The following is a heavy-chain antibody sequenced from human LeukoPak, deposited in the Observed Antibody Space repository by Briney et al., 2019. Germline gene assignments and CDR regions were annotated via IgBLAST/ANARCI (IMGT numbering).Heavy chain of an antibody. CDR2: INHSGST. D-gene: IGHD2-2*01. CDR1: GGSFSGSY. Sequence: SETLSLTCAVSGGSFSGSYWSWIRDPPRKGLEWIGEINHSGSTNYNPSLKSRVTISVDTSKNQFSLKLSSVTAADTAVYYCARGWCSSTRCHFDYWGQGTLVTVSS. CDR3: ARGWCSSTRCHFDY. V-gene: IGHV4-34*01. J-gene: IGHJ4*02.